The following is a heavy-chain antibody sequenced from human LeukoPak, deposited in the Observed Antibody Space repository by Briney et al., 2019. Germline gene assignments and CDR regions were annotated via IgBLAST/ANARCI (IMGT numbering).Heavy chain of an antibody. CDR3: AREGPFRGYMPY. V-gene: IGHV4-31*03. CDR2: IYYSGST. CDR1: GGSISSGGYY. D-gene: IGHD3-22*01. J-gene: IGHJ4*02. Sequence: SETLSLTCTVSGGSISSGGYYWSWTRQHPGKGLEWIGYIYYSGSTYYNPSLKSRVTISVDTSKNQFSLKLSSVTAADTAVYYCAREGPFRGYMPYWGQGTLVTVSS.